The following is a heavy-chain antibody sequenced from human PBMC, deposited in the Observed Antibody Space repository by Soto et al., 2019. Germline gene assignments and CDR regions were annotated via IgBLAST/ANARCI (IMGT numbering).Heavy chain of an antibody. CDR1: GGSISSGDYY. CDR3: ARGAVQLWLYDY. V-gene: IGHV4-61*08. D-gene: IGHD5-18*01. J-gene: IGHJ4*02. Sequence: SSETLSLTCTVSGGSISSGDYYWSWIRQPPGKGLEWIGYIYYSGSTNYNPSLESRVTMSVDTSKNQFSLKLSSVTAADTAVYYCARGAVQLWLYDYWGQGTLVTVSS. CDR2: IYYSGST.